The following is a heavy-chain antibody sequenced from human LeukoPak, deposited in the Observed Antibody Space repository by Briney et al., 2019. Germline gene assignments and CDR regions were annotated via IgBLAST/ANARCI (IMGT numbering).Heavy chain of an antibody. V-gene: IGHV3-7*01. CDR2: IKQDGSEK. CDR3: ASYDSSGYYREGH. CDR1: GFTFSSYW. D-gene: IGHD3-22*01. Sequence: GGSLRLSCAASGFTFSSYWMSWVRQAPGKGLEWVANIKQDGSEKYYVDSVKGRFTISRDNAKNSLYLQMNSLRAEDTAVYYCASYDSSGYYREGHWGQGTLVTVSP. J-gene: IGHJ4*02.